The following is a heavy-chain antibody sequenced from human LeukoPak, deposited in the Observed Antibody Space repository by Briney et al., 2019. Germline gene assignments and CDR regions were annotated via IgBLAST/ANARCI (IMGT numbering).Heavy chain of an antibody. J-gene: IGHJ5*02. CDR3: ARDSSSSWGKFDP. CDR1: GDSITTSSYY. CDR2: IYYSGST. V-gene: IGHV4-39*07. D-gene: IGHD6-13*01. Sequence: PSETLSLTCTVSGDSITTSSYYWGWIRQPPGKGLEWIGSIYYSGSTYYNPSLKSRVTMSVDMSQNQFSLKLTSVTAADTAIYYCARDSSSSWGKFDPWGQGSLVTVSS.